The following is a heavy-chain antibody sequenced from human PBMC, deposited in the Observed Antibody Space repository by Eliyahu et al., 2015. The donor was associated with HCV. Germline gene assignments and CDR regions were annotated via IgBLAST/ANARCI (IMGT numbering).Heavy chain of an antibody. CDR1: GGSFSGYY. V-gene: IGHV4-34*01. CDR2: NNHRGST. CDR3: ARGREEGHYAAGWFDP. J-gene: IGHJ5*02. D-gene: IGHD2-2*01. Sequence: QVQLQQWGAGLLKPSETLSLTCAVYGGSFSGYYWSWIXQPPGKGLEGIGENNHRGSTNYTPSLKSRVTISVDTSKNQFSLKLSSVTAADTAVYYCARGREEGHYAAGWFDPWGQGTLVTVSS.